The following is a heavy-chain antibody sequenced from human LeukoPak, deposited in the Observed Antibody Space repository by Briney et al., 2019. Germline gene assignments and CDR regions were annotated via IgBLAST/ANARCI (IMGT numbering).Heavy chain of an antibody. CDR1: GGSISSGGYS. J-gene: IGHJ3*02. CDR3: ARATIASAFDI. Sequence: SQTLSLTCAVSGGSISSGGYSWSWIRQPPGKSLEWIGYIYHSGSTYYNPSLKSRVTISVDRSKNQFSLKLSSVTAADTAVYYCARATIASAFDIWGQGTMVTVSS. D-gene: IGHD5-12*01. V-gene: IGHV4-30-2*01. CDR2: IYHSGST.